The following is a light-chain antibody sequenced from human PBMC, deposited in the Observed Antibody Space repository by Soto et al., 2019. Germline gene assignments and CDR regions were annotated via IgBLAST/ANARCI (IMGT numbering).Light chain of an antibody. CDR2: DVH. CDR1: SSDVGKYNF. CDR3: SSYAGSNNFEV. V-gene: IGLV2-11*01. J-gene: IGLJ1*01. Sequence: QSVLTQPRSVSGSPGHSVAISCTGTSSDVGKYNFVSWYQQHPGTAPKPIIYDVHRRPSGVPDRFSGSKSGNTASLTISGLQSEDEADYYCSSYAGSNNFEVFGTGTKVTVL.